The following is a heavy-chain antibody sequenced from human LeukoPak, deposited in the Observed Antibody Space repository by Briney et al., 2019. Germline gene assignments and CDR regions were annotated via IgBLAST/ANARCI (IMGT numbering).Heavy chain of an antibody. CDR2: INPNSGDT. CDR3: ARGLRSSSWYAEATDY. CDR1: GYIFTGYY. Sequence: GASVKVSCKASGYIFTGYYMHWVRQAPGQGLEWMGWINPNSGDTNYAQEFQGRVTITRDTSASTAYMELSSLRSEDMAVYYCARGLRSSSWYAEATDYWGQGTLVTVSS. J-gene: IGHJ4*02. D-gene: IGHD6-13*01. V-gene: IGHV1-2*02.